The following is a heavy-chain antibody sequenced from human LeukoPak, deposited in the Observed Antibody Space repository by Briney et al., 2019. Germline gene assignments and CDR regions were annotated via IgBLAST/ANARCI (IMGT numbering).Heavy chain of an antibody. V-gene: IGHV3-9*01. CDR2: ISWNSGRI. J-gene: IGHJ4*02. CDR1: GFTFTDYA. Sequence: PGGSLRPSCAASGFTFTDYAIHWVRQAPGKGLEWVSGISWNSGRIGYADSVKGRFTISRDNTKNSLYLLMNCLRSEDTSLYYCAKFSDPYRSYSTMIVDEPDFDYWGQGTLVTVVS. D-gene: IGHD3-22*01. CDR3: AKFSDPYRSYSTMIVDEPDFDY.